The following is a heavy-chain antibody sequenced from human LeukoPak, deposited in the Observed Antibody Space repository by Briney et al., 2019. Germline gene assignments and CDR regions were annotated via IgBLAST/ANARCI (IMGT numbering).Heavy chain of an antibody. CDR3: SEGYFEPFDH. CDR2: LSYTGKT. D-gene: IGHD2/OR15-2a*01. CDR1: GASVSTSH. Sequence: SETLSLTCLVPGASVSTSHWNWIRQLPGKGLEWIGCLSYTGKTDYNPSLTSRVTISLGTSKNQVSLKLRSVTAADTAVYYCSEGYFEPFDHWGQGTLVVVSS. J-gene: IGHJ5*02. V-gene: IGHV4-59*02.